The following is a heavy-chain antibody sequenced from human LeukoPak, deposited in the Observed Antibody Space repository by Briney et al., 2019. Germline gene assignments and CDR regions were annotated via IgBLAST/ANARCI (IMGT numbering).Heavy chain of an antibody. V-gene: IGHV3-7*01. D-gene: IGHD3-10*01. CDR2: IKQDGSEK. CDR3: ASNYASGSYFSIG. Sequence: GASLRLSCAVSGFTFSSYWMTWVRQAPGKGLEWVANIKQDGSEKYYVDSVKGRFTISRDNAKNSLYLQMNSLRVEDTAVYYCASNYASGSYFSIGWGQGTLVTVSS. J-gene: IGHJ4*02. CDR1: GFTFSSYW.